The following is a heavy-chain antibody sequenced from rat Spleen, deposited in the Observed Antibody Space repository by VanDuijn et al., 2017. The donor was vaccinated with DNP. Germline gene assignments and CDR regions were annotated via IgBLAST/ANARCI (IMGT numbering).Heavy chain of an antibody. V-gene: IGHV5-22*01. J-gene: IGHJ2*01. D-gene: IGHD5-1*01. CDR2: ISYEGSRT. CDR1: GFTFSDYY. Sequence: EVQLVESGGGLVQPGRSMKLSCAASGFTFSDYYMAWVRQAPKKGLEWVASISYEGSRTYYGDSVKGRFTISRDNAKSTLYLQMNSLTSEDTATYYCARLGGDWGQGVMVTVSS. CDR3: ARLGGD.